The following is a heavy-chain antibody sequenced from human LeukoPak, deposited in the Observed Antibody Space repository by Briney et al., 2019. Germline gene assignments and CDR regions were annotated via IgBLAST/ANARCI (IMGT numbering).Heavy chain of an antibody. J-gene: IGHJ4*02. CDR2: IIPIFGTA. CDR3: AKLTDDCSGGSCRLDY. Sequence: ASVKVSCKASGGTFSSYAISWVRQAPGQGLEWMGGIIPIFGTANYAQKFQGRVTITADKSTSTAYMELSSLRSDDTAVYYCAKLTDDCSGGSCRLDYWGQGTLVTVSS. V-gene: IGHV1-69*06. D-gene: IGHD2-15*01. CDR1: GGTFSSYA.